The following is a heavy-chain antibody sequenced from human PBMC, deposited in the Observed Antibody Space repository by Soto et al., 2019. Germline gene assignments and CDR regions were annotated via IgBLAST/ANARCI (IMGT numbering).Heavy chain of an antibody. CDR1: GGSISSSNW. J-gene: IGHJ3*02. V-gene: IGHV4-4*02. CDR3: ARGRGRWLQLNAFDI. CDR2: IYHSGST. D-gene: IGHD5-12*01. Sequence: SETLSLTCAVSGGSISSSNWWSWVRQPPGKGVEWIGEIYHSGSTNYNPSLKSRVTISVDTSKNQFSLKLSSVTAADTAVYYCARGRGRWLQLNAFDIWGQGTMVTVSS.